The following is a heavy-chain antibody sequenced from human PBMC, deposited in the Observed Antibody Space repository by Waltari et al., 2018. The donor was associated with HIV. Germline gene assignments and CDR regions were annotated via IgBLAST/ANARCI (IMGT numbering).Heavy chain of an antibody. CDR1: GDSVSSNSAA. V-gene: IGHV6-1*01. CDR2: TYYRSSEYN. J-gene: IGHJ5*02. D-gene: IGHD6-19*01. CDR3: VRGGQWLNWFGP. Sequence: QGQLQQSGPGLVKPSQTLSLTCVISGDSVSSNSAAWNWIRQAPSRGLEWLGRTYYRSSEYNEYAVSVKSRITINQATAKNPFSLQLKFVTPEETAVYYCVRGGQWLNWFGPWGPGTLVTVSS.